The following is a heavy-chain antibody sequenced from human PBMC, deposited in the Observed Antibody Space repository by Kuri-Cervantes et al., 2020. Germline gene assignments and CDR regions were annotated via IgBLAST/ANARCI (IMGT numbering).Heavy chain of an antibody. CDR1: GYSISSGYY. D-gene: IGHD2-2*01. V-gene: IGHV4-38-2*02. CDR3: ATRGRGEARYCSSTSCYEGWFDP. J-gene: IGHJ5*02. CDR2: IYHSGNT. Sequence: SETLSLTCTVSGYSISSGYYWGWIRQPPGKGLEWIGTIYHSGNTYYNPSLKSRVTISVDTSKNQFSLKLSPVTAADTAVYYCATRGRGEARYCSSTSCYEGWFDPWGQETLVTVSS.